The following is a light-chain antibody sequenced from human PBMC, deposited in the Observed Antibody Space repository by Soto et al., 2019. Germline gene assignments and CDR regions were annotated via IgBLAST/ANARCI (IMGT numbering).Light chain of an antibody. J-gene: IGLJ3*02. Sequence: QSALTQPLSVSGSPGQSVTISCPGTSSDGGNYNYVSWYQQYPGKAPKLMIYEVSKRPSGVPDRFSGSKSGNTASLTISGLQTEDEADYYCCSYAGSFTWLFGGGTKVTVL. CDR3: CSYAGSFTWL. CDR1: SSDGGNYNY. CDR2: EVS. V-gene: IGLV2-11*01.